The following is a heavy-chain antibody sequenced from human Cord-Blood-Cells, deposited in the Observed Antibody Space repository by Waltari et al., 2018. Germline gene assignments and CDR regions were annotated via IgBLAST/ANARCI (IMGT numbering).Heavy chain of an antibody. V-gene: IGHV1-2*02. CDR2: NNPNSGGT. J-gene: IGHJ4*02. CDR3: ARDTGIAAPDY. D-gene: IGHD6-13*01. CDR1: GYTFTGYY. Sequence: QVQLVQSGAEVKKPGASVKVSCKASGYTFTGYYMHWVRQAPGQGHEWMGWNNPNSGGTNYAQKLQGRVTMTRDTSISTAYMELSRLRSDDTAVYYCARDTGIAAPDYWGQGTLVTVSS.